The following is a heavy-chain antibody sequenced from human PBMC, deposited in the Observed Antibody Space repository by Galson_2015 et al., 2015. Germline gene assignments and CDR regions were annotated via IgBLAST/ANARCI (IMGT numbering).Heavy chain of an antibody. CDR1: GFTFSSYA. V-gene: IGHV3-30-3*01. J-gene: IGHJ4*02. Sequence: SLRLSCAASGFTFSSYAMHWVRQAPGKGLEWVAVISYDGTNEYYADSVKGRFTISRDNSKNTLYLQMNSLRAEDTAVYYCDRSRRWLQLDFDSWGQGTLVTVSS. D-gene: IGHD5-24*01. CDR2: ISYDGTNE. CDR3: DRSRRWLQLDFDS.